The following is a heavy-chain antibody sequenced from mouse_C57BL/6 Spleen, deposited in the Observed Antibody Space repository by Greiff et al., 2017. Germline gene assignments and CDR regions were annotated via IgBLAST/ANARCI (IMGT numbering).Heavy chain of an antibody. J-gene: IGHJ3*01. Sequence: EVKVVESGGDLVKPGGSLKLSCAASGFTFSSYGMSWVRQTPDKRLEWVATISSGGSYTYYPDRVTGRFTISRDNAKNTLYLQMSSLKSENTAMYYCARHEDYDEGSWFADWGQGTLVTVSA. V-gene: IGHV5-6*01. CDR3: ARHEDYDEGSWFAD. CDR1: GFTFSSYG. CDR2: ISSGGSYT. D-gene: IGHD2-4*01.